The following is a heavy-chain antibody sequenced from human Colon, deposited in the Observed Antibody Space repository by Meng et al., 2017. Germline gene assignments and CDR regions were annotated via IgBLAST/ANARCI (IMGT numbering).Heavy chain of an antibody. CDR3: SKNQKSPTYNGGWF. V-gene: IGHV3-23*01. J-gene: IGHJ4*02. Sequence: GESLKISCAASGFTFSIYDMSWVRQAPGKGLEWVSHIIDGHKTNYSDSAKGRFTTTRDNSKNTLYHQKNNLREEDTAVDFYSKNQKSPTYNGGWFWGQGTLVTVSS. CDR2: IIDGHKT. CDR1: GFTFSIYD. D-gene: IGHD3-10*01.